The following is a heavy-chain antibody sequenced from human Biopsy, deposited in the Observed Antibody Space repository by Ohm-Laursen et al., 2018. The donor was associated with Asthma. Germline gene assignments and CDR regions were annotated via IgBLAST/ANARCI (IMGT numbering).Heavy chain of an antibody. V-gene: IGHV1-69*01. CDR1: GGTFNTYV. CDR3: ARKAGSCISRTCYSLDS. D-gene: IGHD2-2*01. J-gene: IGHJ4*02. CDR2: INSVFGTT. Sequence: SSVKVSCNSLGGTFNTYVIGWVRQAPGQGLEWMGGINSVFGTTTYPQKFQDRVTITADDSTSTVYMELSSLRSEDTAVYYCARKAGSCISRTCYSLDSWGQGTLVTVSS.